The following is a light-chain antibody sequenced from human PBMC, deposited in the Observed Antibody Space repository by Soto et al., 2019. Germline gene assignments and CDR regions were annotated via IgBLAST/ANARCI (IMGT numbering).Light chain of an antibody. J-gene: IGKJ1*01. CDR3: QQYNSYWT. CDR2: KAS. V-gene: IGKV1-5*03. Sequence: DIQMTQSPSTLSGSVGDRVTITCRASQTISSWLAWYQQXPGKAPKILIYKASTLKSGVPSRFTGSGSGTEFALTISSLQPEDFATYYCQQYNSYWTFGQGTKVDIK. CDR1: QTISSW.